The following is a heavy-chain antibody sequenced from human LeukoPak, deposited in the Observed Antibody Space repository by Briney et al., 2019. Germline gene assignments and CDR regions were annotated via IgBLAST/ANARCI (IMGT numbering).Heavy chain of an antibody. CDR3: ARDGSLTGTPLSLSFDY. Sequence: ASVKVSCKASGGTFSNYAISWVRQAPGQGLEWMGRIIPILGIAKYAQKFQGRVTVTADKSTSRAYMELSSLRSEDTAVYYCARDGSLTGTPLSLSFDYWGQGTLVAVSS. D-gene: IGHD1-7*01. CDR1: GGTFSNYA. V-gene: IGHV1-69*04. CDR2: IIPILGIA. J-gene: IGHJ4*02.